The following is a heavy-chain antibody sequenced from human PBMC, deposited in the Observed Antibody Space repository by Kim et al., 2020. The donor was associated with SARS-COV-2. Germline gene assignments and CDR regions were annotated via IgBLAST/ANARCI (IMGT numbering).Heavy chain of an antibody. V-gene: IGHV3-7*01. CDR2: IKQNGGAQ. CDR3: VRGRMGNSGWYGAY. J-gene: IGHJ4*02. D-gene: IGHD6-19*01. Sequence: GGSLRLSCEGSGFNFEAYWMSWVRQAPGKGLEWVANIKQNGGAQYYVASVKGRFTISRDNAKNSLFLQMNTLGPDDTAVYYCVRGRMGNSGWYGAYWGQGTLVTVSS. CDR1: GFNFEAYW.